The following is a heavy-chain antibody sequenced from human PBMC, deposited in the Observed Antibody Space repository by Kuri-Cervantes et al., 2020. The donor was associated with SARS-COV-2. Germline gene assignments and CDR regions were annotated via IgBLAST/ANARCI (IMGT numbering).Heavy chain of an antibody. D-gene: IGHD6-19*01. Sequence: GSLRLSCTVSGGSVSSGSYYWSWIRQPPGKGLEWIGYIYYSGSTNYNPSLKSRVTISEDTSKNQFSLTLRSVTAADTAVYYCAKQWLSEDNWFDPWGQGTLVTVSS. V-gene: IGHV4-61*01. CDR3: AKQWLSEDNWFDP. J-gene: IGHJ5*02. CDR2: IYYSGST. CDR1: GGSVSSGSYY.